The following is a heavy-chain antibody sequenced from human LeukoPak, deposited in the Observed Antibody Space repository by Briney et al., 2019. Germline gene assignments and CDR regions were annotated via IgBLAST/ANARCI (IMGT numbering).Heavy chain of an antibody. CDR1: GGSISSGGYY. D-gene: IGHD6-13*01. CDR2: IYHSGST. J-gene: IGHJ4*02. Sequence: SETLSLTCTVSGGSISSGGYYWSWIRQPPGKGLEWIGYIYHSGSTYYNPSLKSRVTISVDKSKNQFSLKLSSVTAADTAVYYCARAVAAASRDPERFDYWGQGTLVTVSS. CDR3: ARAVAAASRDPERFDY. V-gene: IGHV4-30-2*01.